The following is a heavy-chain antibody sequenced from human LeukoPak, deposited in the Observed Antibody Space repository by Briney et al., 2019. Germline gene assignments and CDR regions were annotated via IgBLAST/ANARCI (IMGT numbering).Heavy chain of an antibody. CDR1: GFTFSGSA. J-gene: IGHJ4*02. Sequence: GGSLRLSCAASGFTFSGSAMHWVRQASGKGLEWVGRIRSKANSYATAYAASVKGRFTISRDDSKNTAYLQMNSLKTEDTAVYYCSSGGYCSSTSCYGENWGQGTLVTASS. V-gene: IGHV3-73*01. CDR2: IRSKANSYAT. D-gene: IGHD2-2*01. CDR3: SSGGYCSSTSCYGEN.